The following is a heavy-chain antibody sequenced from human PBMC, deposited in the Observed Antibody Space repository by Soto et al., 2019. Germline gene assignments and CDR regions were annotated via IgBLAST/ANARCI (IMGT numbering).Heavy chain of an antibody. CDR1: GFTFNTYA. J-gene: IGHJ3*02. CDR3: ATFTFGRPFDT. D-gene: IGHD3-16*01. Sequence: GPLRLYCAASGFTFNTYAMSWVRQAPGQGLEWVSAISGSGFSTYYADSVKGRFSISSDSSKNTLFLQMNSLRADDTAVYFCATFTFGRPFDTWGQGTMVTVS. V-gene: IGHV3-23*01. CDR2: ISGSGFST.